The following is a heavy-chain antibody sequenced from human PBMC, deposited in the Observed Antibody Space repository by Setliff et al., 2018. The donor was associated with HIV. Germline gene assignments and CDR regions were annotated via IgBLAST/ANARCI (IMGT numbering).Heavy chain of an antibody. Sequence: ASVKVSCKASGYTFTGYYMHWVRQAPGQRLEWMGWINAGNGDTKYSQKFQGRVTITRDTSASTAYMELSSLRSEDTAVYYCARDLNVWIGSLWFDPWGQGTLVTVSS. CDR3: ARDLNVWIGSLWFDP. V-gene: IGHV1-3*01. J-gene: IGHJ5*02. D-gene: IGHD3-16*01. CDR1: GYTFTGYY. CDR2: INAGNGDT.